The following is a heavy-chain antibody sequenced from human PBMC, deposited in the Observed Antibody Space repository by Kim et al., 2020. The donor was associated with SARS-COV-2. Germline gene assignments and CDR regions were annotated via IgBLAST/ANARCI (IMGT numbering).Heavy chain of an antibody. D-gene: IGHD2-8*01. Sequence: GGSLRLSCAASGFTFSSYAMHWVRQAPGKGLEWVAVIWYDGSNKYYADSVKGRFTISRDNSKNTLYLQMNSLRAEDTAVYYCAKDRSGIMVYALYFDYWGQGTLVTVSS. J-gene: IGHJ4*02. V-gene: IGHV3-33*06. CDR3: AKDRSGIMVYALYFDY. CDR2: IWYDGSNK. CDR1: GFTFSSYA.